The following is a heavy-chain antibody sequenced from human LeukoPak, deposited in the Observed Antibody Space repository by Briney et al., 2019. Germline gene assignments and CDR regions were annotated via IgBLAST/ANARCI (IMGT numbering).Heavy chain of an antibody. V-gene: IGHV3-66*01. Sequence: PGGSLRLSCAASGFTFNIHEMNWVRQAPGKGLEWVSIIYSGDSTYYEDSVKGRFTISRDNSKNTLYLQMNSLRAEDTAVYYCARVFWEKDGFIGAFDIWGQGTMVTVSS. D-gene: IGHD3-3*01. CDR1: GFTFNIHE. CDR2: IYSGDST. CDR3: ARVFWEKDGFIGAFDI. J-gene: IGHJ3*02.